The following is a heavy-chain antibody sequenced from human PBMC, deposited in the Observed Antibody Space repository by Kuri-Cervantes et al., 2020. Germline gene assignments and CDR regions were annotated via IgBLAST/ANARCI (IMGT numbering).Heavy chain of an antibody. CDR1: GFTFSNYA. V-gene: IGHV3-23*01. CDR2: VSADGGST. J-gene: IGHJ3*02. CDR3: AKDRSPGSYNYDAFDI. Sequence: GGSLRLSCAASGFTFSNYAMSRVRQAPGKVPEWVSSVSADGGSTYYADSVKGRFAISRDNSENTIYLQMNSLRAGDTAVYYCAKDRSPGSYNYDAFDIWGQGTMVTVSS. D-gene: IGHD3-10*01.